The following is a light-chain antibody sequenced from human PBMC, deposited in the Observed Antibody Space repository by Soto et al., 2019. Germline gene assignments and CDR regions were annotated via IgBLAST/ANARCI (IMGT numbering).Light chain of an antibody. CDR3: QSYDSSLSGSL. J-gene: IGLJ2*01. CDR2: GNN. V-gene: IGLV1-40*01. CDR1: SSNIGADYD. Sequence: QSVLTQPPSVSGAPGQRVTISCTGSSSNIGADYDVHWYQQLPGTAPKLLIYGNNNRPSGVPDRFSGSKSGTSASLAITGLQPEDEADYYCQSYDSSLSGSLFGGGTKLTVL.